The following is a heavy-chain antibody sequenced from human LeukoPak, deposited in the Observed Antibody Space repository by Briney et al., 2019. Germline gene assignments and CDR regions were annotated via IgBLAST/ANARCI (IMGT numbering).Heavy chain of an antibody. J-gene: IGHJ5*02. CDR1: GFPFSDYY. D-gene: IGHD1/OR15-1a*01. CDR3: ATALLRNNWNNVRFDP. V-gene: IGHV3-11*03. Sequence: GGSLRLSCTASGFPFSDYYMSWIRQAPGKGLEWVSYISSSSSYTKYADSVKGRFIISRDNAKNSLYLQMNSLRAEDTAVYNCATALLRNNWNNVRFDPWGQGTLVTVSS. CDR2: ISSSSSYT.